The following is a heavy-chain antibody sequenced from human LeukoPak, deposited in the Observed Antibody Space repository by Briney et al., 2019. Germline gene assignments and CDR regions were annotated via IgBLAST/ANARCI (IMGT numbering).Heavy chain of an antibody. J-gene: IGHJ4*02. V-gene: IGHV4-4*07. CDR1: GDSINSFY. D-gene: IGHD3-22*01. CDR3: ARAGTVGYSLFDY. Sequence: SETLSLTCTVSGDSINSFYWSWIRQPAGKVLVLIGRIYPSGTDYNPSLKRRVTMPVDTSKNQFSLKLSSVTAADTAVYYCARAGTVGYSLFDYWGQGTLVTVSS. CDR2: IYPSGT.